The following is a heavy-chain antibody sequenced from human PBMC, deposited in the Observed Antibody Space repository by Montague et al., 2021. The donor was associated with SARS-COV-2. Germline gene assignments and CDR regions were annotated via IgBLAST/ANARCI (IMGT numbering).Heavy chain of an antibody. CDR1: GFPFGDYW. CDR2: ISFDADSV. D-gene: IGHD3-10*01. Sequence: SLRLSCAAFGFPFGDYWMHWVRQVPGKGLTWVSRISFDADSVTYADSVKGRFTISRDAANLYLQMHSLRAEDTAVYYCARDSGHGFDYWGQGTLVTVSS. J-gene: IGHJ4*02. V-gene: IGHV3-74*03. CDR3: ARDSGHGFDY.